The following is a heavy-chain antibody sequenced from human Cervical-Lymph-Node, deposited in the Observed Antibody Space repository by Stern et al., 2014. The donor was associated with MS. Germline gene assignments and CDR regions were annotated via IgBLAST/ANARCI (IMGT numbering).Heavy chain of an antibody. D-gene: IGHD6-19*01. J-gene: IGHJ4*02. CDR3: ARDKSRGWYAADR. V-gene: IGHV1-18*01. Sequence: QVQLVQSGAEVKEPGASVKVSCRASGYIFTNYGITWVRQAPGQGLEWMGWISPYNGNINYAQKFQDRVTMITDSSTTTAYMELRSLRSDDTAVYFCARDKSRGWYAADRWGQGTRVTVPS. CDR2: ISPYNGNI. CDR1: GYIFTNYG.